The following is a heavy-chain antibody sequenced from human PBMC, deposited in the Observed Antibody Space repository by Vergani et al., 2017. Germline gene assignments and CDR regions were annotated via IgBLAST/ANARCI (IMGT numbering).Heavy chain of an antibody. D-gene: IGHD4-17*01. Sequence: QMQLQESGPGLVKPPGTLSLTCAVSGGSVSSSSWWSWVRQPPGKGLEWIGEIYHSGTTNFNPSLKSRVTMSIDKSKNQFSLKLNSVTAADTAVYYCTGGYGDYGADWGQGILVTVTS. V-gene: IGHV4-4*03. J-gene: IGHJ4*02. CDR1: GGSVSSSSW. CDR3: TGGYGDYGAD. CDR2: IYHSGTT.